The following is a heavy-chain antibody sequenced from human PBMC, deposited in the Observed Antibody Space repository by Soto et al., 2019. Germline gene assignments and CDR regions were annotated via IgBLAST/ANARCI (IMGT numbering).Heavy chain of an antibody. CDR2: FDPEDGET. CDR3: ATGGIAAAGTVDY. V-gene: IGHV1-24*01. Sequence: RASVKVSCKVSGYTLTELSMHWVRQAPGKGLEWMGGFDPEDGETIYAQKFQGRVTMTEDTSTDTAYMELSSLRSEDTAVYYCATGGIAAAGTVDYWGQGTLVTVSS. J-gene: IGHJ4*02. D-gene: IGHD6-13*01. CDR1: GYTLTELS.